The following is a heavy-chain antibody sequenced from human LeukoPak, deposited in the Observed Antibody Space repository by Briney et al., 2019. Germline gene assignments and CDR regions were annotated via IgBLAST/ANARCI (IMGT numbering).Heavy chain of an antibody. CDR2: IYPGDSDT. CDR1: GYSFTSYW. CDR3: ARRHCSSTSCWYNWFDP. V-gene: IGHV5-51*03. D-gene: IGHD2-2*01. J-gene: IGHJ5*02. Sequence: PGESLNISCKGSGYSFTSYWIGWVRQMPGKGLEWMGIIYPGDSDTRYSPSFQGQVTISADKSISTAYLQWSSLKASDTAMYYCARRHCSSTSCWYNWFDPWGQGTLVTVSS.